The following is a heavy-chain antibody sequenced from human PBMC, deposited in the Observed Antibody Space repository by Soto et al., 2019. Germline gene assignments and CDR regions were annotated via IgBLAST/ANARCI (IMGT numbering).Heavy chain of an antibody. CDR1: GFTVSSNY. CDR2: IYSGGST. D-gene: IGHD1-1*01. CDR3: ARGGSRRLQLLFVFDS. J-gene: IGHJ4*02. Sequence: EVQLVESGGGLIQPGGSLRLSCAASGFTVSSNYMSWVRQAPGKGLEWVSVIYSGGSTYYADSVKDRFTISRDNSKSTLYLQMNGLRAEDTAVYYCARGGSRRLQLLFVFDSWGQGTLVTVSS. V-gene: IGHV3-53*01.